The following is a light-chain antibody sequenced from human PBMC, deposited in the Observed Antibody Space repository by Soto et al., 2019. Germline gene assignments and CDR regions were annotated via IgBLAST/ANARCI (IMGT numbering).Light chain of an antibody. J-gene: IGKJ5*01. CDR3: QQRMNWPLT. V-gene: IGKV3D-20*02. CDR1: QSVRSSY. Sequence: EIVLTQSPGTLSLSPGERATLSCRASQSVRSSYLAWYQQKPGQAPRLLIYGVSSRATGIPDRFSGSGSETDFTLTISSLEPEDFAVYYCQQRMNWPLTFGQGTRLEI. CDR2: GVS.